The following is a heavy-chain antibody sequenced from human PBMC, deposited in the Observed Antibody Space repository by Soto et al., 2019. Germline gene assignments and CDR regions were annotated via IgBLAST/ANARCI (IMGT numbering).Heavy chain of an antibody. Sequence: SETLSLTCTVSGGSISSGGYYWSWIRQHPGKGLEWIGYIYYSGSTYYSPSLKSRVTISLDTSKNQFSLKLSSVTAADTALYYCVRAGTGFQLDYWGQGTLVTVSS. CDR3: VRAGTGFQLDY. D-gene: IGHD3-9*01. V-gene: IGHV4-31*03. CDR2: IYYSGST. CDR1: GGSISSGGYY. J-gene: IGHJ4*02.